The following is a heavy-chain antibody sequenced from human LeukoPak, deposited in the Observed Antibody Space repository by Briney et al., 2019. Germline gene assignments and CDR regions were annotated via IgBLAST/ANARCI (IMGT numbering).Heavy chain of an antibody. CDR1: GGSISSGDYY. D-gene: IGHD3-10*01. Sequence: PSQTLSLTCTVSGGSISSGDYYWSWIRQPPGKGLEWIGYIYYSGSTYYNPSLKSQVTISVDTSKNQFSLKLSSVTAADTAVYYCARGTITMVRGVTNYVDYWGQGTLVTVSS. J-gene: IGHJ4*02. V-gene: IGHV4-30-4*01. CDR2: IYYSGST. CDR3: ARGTITMVRGVTNYVDY.